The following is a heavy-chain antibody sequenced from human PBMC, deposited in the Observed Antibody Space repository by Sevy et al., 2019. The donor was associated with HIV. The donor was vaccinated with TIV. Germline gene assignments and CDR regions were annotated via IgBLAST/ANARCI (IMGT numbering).Heavy chain of an antibody. J-gene: IGHJ6*02. D-gene: IGHD6-19*01. Sequence: GGSLRLSCAASGFTFSSYSMNWVRQAPGKGLEWVSSISSSSSYIYYADSVKGRFTISRDNAKNSLYLQMNSLGAEDRAGDYGARDRTTAVAGMDVWGQGTTVTVSS. CDR1: GFTFSSYS. CDR2: ISSSSSYI. V-gene: IGHV3-21*01. CDR3: ARDRTTAVAGMDV.